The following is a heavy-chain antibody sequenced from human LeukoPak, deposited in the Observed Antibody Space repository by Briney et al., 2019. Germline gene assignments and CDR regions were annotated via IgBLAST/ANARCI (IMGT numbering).Heavy chain of an antibody. D-gene: IGHD3-16*02. CDR1: GYTFTGYY. Sequence: ASVKVSCKASGYTFTGYYMHWARQAPGQGLEWMGWINPNSGCTNYAQKFQGRVTMTRDTSISTAYMELSRLRSDDTAVYYCARLYDYVWGSYRYTGAFDYWGQGTLVTVSS. CDR3: ARLYDYVWGSYRYTGAFDY. V-gene: IGHV1-2*02. J-gene: IGHJ4*02. CDR2: INPNSGCT.